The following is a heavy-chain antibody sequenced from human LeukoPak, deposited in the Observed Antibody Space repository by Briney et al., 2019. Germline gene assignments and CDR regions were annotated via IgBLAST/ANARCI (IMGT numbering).Heavy chain of an antibody. CDR1: GGSFSGYY. V-gene: IGHV4-34*01. Sequence: SETLSLTCAVYGGSFSGYYWSWIRQPPGKGLEWIGEINHSGSTNYNPSLKSRVTISVDTSKNQFYLKLSSVTAADTAVYYCARGWNWFDPWGQGTLVTVSS. CDR2: INHSGST. CDR3: ARGWNWFDP. J-gene: IGHJ5*02.